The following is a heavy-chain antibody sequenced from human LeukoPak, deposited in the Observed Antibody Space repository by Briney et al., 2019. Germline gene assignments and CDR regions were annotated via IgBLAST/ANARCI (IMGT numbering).Heavy chain of an antibody. J-gene: IGHJ5*02. V-gene: IGHV1-2*02. CDR1: GYTFTGYY. Sequence: ASVKVSCKASGYTFTGYYMHWVRQAPGQGLEWMGWINPNSGGTSYAQKFQGRVTMTRDTSISTAYMELSRLRSDDTAVYYCARDGTYCSSTSCYPSLSWFDPWGQGTLVTVSS. CDR2: INPNSGGT. CDR3: ARDGTYCSSTSCYPSLSWFDP. D-gene: IGHD2-2*01.